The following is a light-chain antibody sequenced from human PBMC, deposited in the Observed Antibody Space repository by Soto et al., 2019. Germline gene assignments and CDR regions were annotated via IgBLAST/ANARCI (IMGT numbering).Light chain of an antibody. CDR1: QTVNTY. CDR3: QQGYSNPWT. J-gene: IGKJ1*01. CDR2: AAS. V-gene: IGKV1-39*01. Sequence: DIQRHQSRSSLSASIGDRVTIPCRASQTVNTYLHWYQQKPGKAPKLLIYAASNLQSGVPSRFSGSGSGTNFTLSLNSLQPEDFATYYCQQGYSNPWTFGQGTKVDIK.